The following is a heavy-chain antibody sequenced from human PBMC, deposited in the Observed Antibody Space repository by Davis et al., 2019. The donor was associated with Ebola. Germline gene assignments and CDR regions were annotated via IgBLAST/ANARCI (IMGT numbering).Heavy chain of an antibody. CDR2: ISTSGGIT. J-gene: IGHJ4*02. Sequence: PGGSLRLSCRVSGFSITGIDFYWGWVRQPPGKGLEWVSGISTSGGITYYPESVKGRFTISRDNSKNTLYLQTNSLRAEDTAVYYCATGGPTVTTGFDDWGQGTLVTVSS. CDR3: ATGGPTVTTGFDD. V-gene: IGHV3-23*01. D-gene: IGHD4-17*01. CDR1: GFSITGID.